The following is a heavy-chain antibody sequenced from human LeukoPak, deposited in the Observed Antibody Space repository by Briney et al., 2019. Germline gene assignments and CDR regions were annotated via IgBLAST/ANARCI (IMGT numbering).Heavy chain of an antibody. CDR3: AKDLYSSGQDAFDI. D-gene: IGHD6-19*01. V-gene: IGHV3-9*01. Sequence: GGSLRLSCAASGFTFDDYAMHWVRQAPGKGLEWVSRISWNSGSIGYADSVKGRFTISRDNAKDSLYLQMNSLRAEDTALYYCAKDLYSSGQDAFDIWGQGTMVTVSS. CDR1: GFTFDDYA. J-gene: IGHJ3*02. CDR2: ISWNSGSI.